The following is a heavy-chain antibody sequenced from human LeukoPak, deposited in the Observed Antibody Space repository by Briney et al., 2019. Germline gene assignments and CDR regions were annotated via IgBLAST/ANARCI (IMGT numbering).Heavy chain of an antibody. CDR1: GFTFSSYA. V-gene: IGHV3-64*01. CDR2: ISSNGGST. CDR3: ARGVGLDY. D-gene: IGHD3-10*01. Sequence: GGSLRLSCAASGFTFSSYAMHWVRQAPRKGLEYVSGISSNGGSTYYANSVKGRFTISRDNAKNTLYLQMGSLRAEDMAVYYCARGVGLDYWGQGTLVTVSS. J-gene: IGHJ4*02.